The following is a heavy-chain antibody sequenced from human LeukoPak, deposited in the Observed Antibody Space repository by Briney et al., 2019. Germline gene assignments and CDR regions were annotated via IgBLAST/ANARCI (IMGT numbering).Heavy chain of an antibody. CDR3: ARNLPSIARLYYFDN. J-gene: IGHJ4*02. CDR2: IYHSVST. D-gene: IGHD6-6*01. V-gene: IGHV4-38-2*02. CDR1: NYSISSGYY. Sequence: PSETLSLTCTVSNYSISSGYYWGWIRQPPGKGREWIGSIYHSVSTYYNPSLKSRVTISVDTSKNQFSLKLSSVTAADTAVYYCARNLPSIARLYYFDNWGQGTLVTVSS.